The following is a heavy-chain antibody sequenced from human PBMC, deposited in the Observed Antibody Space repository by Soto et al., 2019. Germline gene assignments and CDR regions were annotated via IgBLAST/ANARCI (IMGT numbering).Heavy chain of an antibody. Sequence: NPSETLSLTCTVSGGSISSGGYYWSWIRQHPGKGLEWIGYIYYSGSTYYNPSLKSRVTISVDTSKNQFSLKLSSVTAADTAVYYCARGSVEQQLVRIGWFDPWGQGTLVTVSS. D-gene: IGHD6-13*01. J-gene: IGHJ5*02. V-gene: IGHV4-31*03. CDR1: GGSISSGGYY. CDR3: ARGSVEQQLVRIGWFDP. CDR2: IYYSGST.